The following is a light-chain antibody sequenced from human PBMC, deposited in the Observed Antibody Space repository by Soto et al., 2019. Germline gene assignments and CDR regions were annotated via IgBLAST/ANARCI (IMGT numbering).Light chain of an antibody. J-gene: IGKJ1*01. CDR3: QQYNNWWT. Sequence: EIVMTQSPATLSVSPGERATLSCRASQSISNNLAWYHQRPGQAPRLLIYGASTKATGIPARFSGSGSGTEFTLTISSLQSEDFAVYYCQQYNNWWTFGQGTRVEIK. CDR1: QSISNN. CDR2: GAS. V-gene: IGKV3-15*01.